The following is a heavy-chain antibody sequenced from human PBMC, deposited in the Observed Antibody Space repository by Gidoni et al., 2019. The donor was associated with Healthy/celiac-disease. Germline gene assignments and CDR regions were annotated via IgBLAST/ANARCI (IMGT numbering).Heavy chain of an antibody. J-gene: IGHJ4*02. CDR1: GFTCGEYA. V-gene: IGHV3-49*05. CDR3: TRVERGSRGRVNKN. Sequence: EVQLVEAGGGLVKPGRSRRRAWTASGFTCGEYAMSWFRKSPGKGLEWVGFISSKSYGGTTEYAASLNGRFPISRDDSKSIAYLQMNSLTTEDTAVYYCTRVERGSRGRVNKNWGQGTLVTVSS. D-gene: IGHD2-15*01. CDR2: ISSKSYGGTT.